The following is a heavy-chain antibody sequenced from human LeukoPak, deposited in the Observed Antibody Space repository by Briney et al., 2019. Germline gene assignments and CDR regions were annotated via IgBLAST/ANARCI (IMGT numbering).Heavy chain of an antibody. CDR2: IHYSGST. CDR3: ARQIRSSGYYYVLYYFDY. J-gene: IGHJ4*02. D-gene: IGHD3-22*01. CDR1: GGSITNYY. Sequence: PSETLSLTCTVSGGSITNYYWSWIRQPPGKGLEWIGYIHYSGSTKYKSSLKSRVTISVDTSKNQFSLKLNSVTAAGTAVYYCARQIRSSGYYYVLYYFDYWGQGTLVTVSS. V-gene: IGHV4-59*01.